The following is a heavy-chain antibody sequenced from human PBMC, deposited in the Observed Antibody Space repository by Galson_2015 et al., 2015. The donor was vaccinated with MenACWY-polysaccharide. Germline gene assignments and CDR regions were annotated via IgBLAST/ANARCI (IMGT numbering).Heavy chain of an antibody. CDR3: ARGYSAYD. Sequence: SLRLSCAASGFTFSTYWMHWVRQAPGKGLVWVSRIKSDGSSTNYADSVKGRFTISRDNAKNTLYLQMNSLRAEDTALYYCARGYSAYDWGQGTRVTVSA. CDR2: IKSDGSST. V-gene: IGHV3-74*01. CDR1: GFTFSTYW. J-gene: IGHJ4*02. D-gene: IGHD5-12*01.